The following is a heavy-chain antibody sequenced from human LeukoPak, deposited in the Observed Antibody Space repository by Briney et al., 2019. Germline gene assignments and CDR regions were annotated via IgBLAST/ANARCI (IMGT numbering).Heavy chain of an antibody. Sequence: PGGSLRLSCAASGFTFSSYAMHWVRQAPGKGLEWVAVISYDGSNKYYADSVKGRFTISRDNSKNTLYLQMNSLRAEDTAIYYCARELTSAGYFDLWGRGTLVTVS. V-gene: IGHV3-30-3*01. J-gene: IGHJ2*01. D-gene: IGHD2-2*01. CDR3: ARELTSAGYFDL. CDR2: ISYDGSNK. CDR1: GFTFSSYA.